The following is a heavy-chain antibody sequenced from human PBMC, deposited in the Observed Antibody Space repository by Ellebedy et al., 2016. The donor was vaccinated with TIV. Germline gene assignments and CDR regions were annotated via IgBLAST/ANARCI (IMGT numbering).Heavy chain of an antibody. CDR3: ERQYSSGWPMS. CDR1: GFTFSNYG. Sequence: PGGSLRLSCAASGFTFSNYGMHWVRQAPGKGLERVAWYDGSNKYYADSVTGRFSISRDNSKNTLYLQMNSLRAEDTAVYYCERQYSSGWPMSWGQGTLVTVSS. J-gene: IGHJ4*02. CDR2: WYDGSNK. V-gene: IGHV3-33*01. D-gene: IGHD6-19*01.